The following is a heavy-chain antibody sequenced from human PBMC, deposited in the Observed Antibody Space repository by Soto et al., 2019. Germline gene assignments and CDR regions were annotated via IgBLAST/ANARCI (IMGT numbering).Heavy chain of an antibody. D-gene: IGHD3-22*01. J-gene: IGHJ4*02. CDR3: ARDYYKYYDSSGYYRSPAY. V-gene: IGHV3-30-3*01. CDR2: ISYDGSDK. CDR1: GFTFSSYA. Sequence: GSLRLSCAASGFTFSSYAMHWVRQAPGKGLEWVALISYDGSDKDYADYVKGRFTISRDNSRNTLFLQMNSLRAEDTAVYYCARDYYKYYDSSGYYRSPAYWGQGTLVTVSS.